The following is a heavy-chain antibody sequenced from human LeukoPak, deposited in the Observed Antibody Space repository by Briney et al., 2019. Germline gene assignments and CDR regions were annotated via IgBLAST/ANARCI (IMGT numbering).Heavy chain of an antibody. D-gene: IGHD5-18*01. Sequence: GGSLRLSCAASGFTFSNYWMSWARQAPGKGLEWVANIKQDGSEKNYVDSVKGRFTISRDNAMSSLYLQMNSLRAEDTAVYYCARGAAGYSYGWGQGTLVTVSS. J-gene: IGHJ4*02. CDR1: GFTFSNYW. CDR3: ARGAAGYSYG. V-gene: IGHV3-7*03. CDR2: IKQDGSEK.